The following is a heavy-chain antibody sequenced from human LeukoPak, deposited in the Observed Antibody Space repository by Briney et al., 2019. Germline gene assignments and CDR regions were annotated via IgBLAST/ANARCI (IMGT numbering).Heavy chain of an antibody. V-gene: IGHV4-59*01. CDR3: ARDGSSGGSPSFDY. CDR1: GGSISSYY. Sequence: SETLSLTCAVSGGSISSYYWSWMRQPPGKGLEWIGYNYYSGSTNYNPSLKSRVTISVDTSKNQFSLKLSSVAAADTAVYYCARDGSSGGSPSFDYWGQGTLVTVSS. CDR2: NYYSGST. J-gene: IGHJ4*02. D-gene: IGHD6-19*01.